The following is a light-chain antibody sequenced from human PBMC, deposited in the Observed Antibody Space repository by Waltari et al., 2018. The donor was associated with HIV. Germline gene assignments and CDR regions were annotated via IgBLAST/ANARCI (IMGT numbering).Light chain of an antibody. CDR3: YSIDGSGHYRV. V-gene: IGLV3-10*01. Sequence: SYELTHPPSVSVSPGPTARITCSGDALPKRFAYWYQQRSGRAPVLVVYEDNTRPSGIPERFSATNSGTVATLTISGAQVDDEADYYCYSIDGSGHYRVFGGGTKLTVL. CDR1: ALPKRF. CDR2: EDN. J-gene: IGLJ2*01.